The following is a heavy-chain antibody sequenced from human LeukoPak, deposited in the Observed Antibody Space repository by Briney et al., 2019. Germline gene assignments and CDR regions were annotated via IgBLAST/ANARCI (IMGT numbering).Heavy chain of an antibody. V-gene: IGHV4-61*02. CDR1: GGSISSGDYY. Sequence: SETLSLTCTVSGGSISSGDYYWSWIRQSAGKGLEWIGRIYTTGSTNYNPSLKSPISMPVDTSKNQFSLKLTSVTAADTAVYYCARDRVTLWSNWFDPWGQGTLVTVSS. CDR2: IYTTGST. J-gene: IGHJ5*02. D-gene: IGHD2-21*02. CDR3: ARDRVTLWSNWFDP.